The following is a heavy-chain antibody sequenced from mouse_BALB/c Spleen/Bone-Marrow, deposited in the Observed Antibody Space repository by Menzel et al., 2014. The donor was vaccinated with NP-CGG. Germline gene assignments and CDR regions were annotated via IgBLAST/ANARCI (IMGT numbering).Heavy chain of an antibody. CDR1: GFTFTDYY. J-gene: IGHJ1*01. CDR3: ARDENVGIYWYFDV. Sequence: EVQLVESGGGLVQPGGSLRLSCAASGFTFTDYYMSWVRQPPGKALEWLGFIRNKANGYTTYYSASVKGRFTISRDNSQSILYLLMNTLRAEDSATYYCARDENVGIYWYFDVWGAGTPVTVPS. V-gene: IGHV7-3*02. CDR2: IRNKANGYTT.